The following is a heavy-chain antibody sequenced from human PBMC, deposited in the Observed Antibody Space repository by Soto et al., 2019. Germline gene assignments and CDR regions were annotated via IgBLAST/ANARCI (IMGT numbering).Heavy chain of an antibody. CDR2: ITNSGDRT. CDR1: GFTFGSYA. D-gene: IGHD2-21*02. Sequence: GGSLRLSCAASGFTFGSYAMTLGRQAPGKGLEWVAAITNSGDRTEYAFVVGGRFTISRDNSNNMLYLQMNTLRAGDTAFYYCAKETSGDWGYMDVWGRGTTVTVSS. CDR3: AKETSGDWGYMDV. V-gene: IGHV3-23*01. J-gene: IGHJ6*03.